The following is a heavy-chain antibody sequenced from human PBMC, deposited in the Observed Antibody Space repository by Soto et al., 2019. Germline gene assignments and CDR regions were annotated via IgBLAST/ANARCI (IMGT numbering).Heavy chain of an antibody. CDR3: AKPRQITSRLRYYFDY. Sequence: QVQLVESGGGVVQPGRSLRLSCAASGFTFSSYGMHWVRQAPGKGLEWVAVISYDGSNKYYADSVKGRFTISRDNSKNTLYLQMNSLRAEDTAVYYCAKPRQITSRLRYYFDYWGQGTLVTVSS. V-gene: IGHV3-30*18. CDR2: ISYDGSNK. D-gene: IGHD6-25*01. CDR1: GFTFSSYG. J-gene: IGHJ4*02.